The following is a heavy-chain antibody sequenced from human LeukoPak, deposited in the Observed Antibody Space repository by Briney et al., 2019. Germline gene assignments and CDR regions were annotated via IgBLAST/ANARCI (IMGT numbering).Heavy chain of an antibody. D-gene: IGHD6-19*01. Sequence: GESLMISFQGSTYTFSNYWIGWVRQRPGKGLEWMGIIFPRDSDTRVSPSFQGQVTVSADRSMNTAYLQWSGLKASDTAMYYCTRLRIAVAYVAAFDIWGQGTMVTVSS. CDR2: IFPRDSDT. CDR3: TRLRIAVAYVAAFDI. CDR1: TYTFSNYW. J-gene: IGHJ3*02. V-gene: IGHV5-51*01.